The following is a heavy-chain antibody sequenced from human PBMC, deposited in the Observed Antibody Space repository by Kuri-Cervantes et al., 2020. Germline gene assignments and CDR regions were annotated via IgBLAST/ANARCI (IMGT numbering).Heavy chain of an antibody. J-gene: IGHJ5*02. CDR2: IYYSGST. V-gene: IGHV4-59*01. D-gene: IGHD3-22*01. CDR3: ARNYYYDSSGYYYEVWWFDP. Sequence: GSLRLSCTVSGGSISSYYWSWIRQPPGKGLEWIGYIYYSGSTYYNPSLKSRVTISVDTSKNQFSLKLSSVTAADTAVYYCARNYYYDSSGYYYEVWWFDPWGQGTLVTVSS. CDR1: GGSISSYY.